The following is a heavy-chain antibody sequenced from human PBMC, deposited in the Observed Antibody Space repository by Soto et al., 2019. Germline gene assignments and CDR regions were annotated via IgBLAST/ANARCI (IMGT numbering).Heavy chain of an antibody. CDR3: ARDRQYYHFWSGNQNEGPHGMDV. J-gene: IGHJ6*02. CDR1: LGSICGYT. Sequence: SETLSLTWSVDLGSICGYTWTWIRQAPGKGLERIGEINHSGGTNYNSSLKSRVIISVDTTKNQFSLIVYSVTAADTAVYYCARDRQYYHFWSGNQNEGPHGMDVWRQGTTVTVSS. V-gene: IGHV4-34*01. CDR2: INHSGGT. D-gene: IGHD3-3*02.